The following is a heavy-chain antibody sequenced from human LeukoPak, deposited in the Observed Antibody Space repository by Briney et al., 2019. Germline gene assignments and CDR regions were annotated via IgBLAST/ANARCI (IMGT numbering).Heavy chain of an antibody. CDR3: AKDDAAPPDS. D-gene: IGHD6-25*01. J-gene: IGHJ4*02. CDR1: GYTFSNYG. Sequence: GSLRLSCTASGYTFSNYGMHWVRQGPGKGLEWVAVISYDGSKVFYGDFVKGRFTISRDDSRDTVYLQMHSLRVEDMAVYYCAKDDAAPPDSWGPGTLVTAS. V-gene: IGHV3-30*18. CDR2: ISYDGSKV.